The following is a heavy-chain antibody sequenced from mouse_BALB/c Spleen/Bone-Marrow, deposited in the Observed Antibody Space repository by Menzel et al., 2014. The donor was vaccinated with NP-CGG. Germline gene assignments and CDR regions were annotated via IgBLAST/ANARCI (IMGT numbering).Heavy chain of an antibody. J-gene: IGHJ2*01. CDR3: ATDSSGYLDY. D-gene: IGHD3-2*01. V-gene: IGHV14-3*02. CDR1: GFNIXDTY. Sequence: EVQLQQSGAELVKPGASVKLSCTASGFNIXDTYMHWVKQRPEQGLEWIGRIDPANGNTKYDPKFQGKATITADTSSNTAYRQLSSLTSEDTAVYYCATDSSGYLDYWGQGTTLTVSS. CDR2: IDPANGNT.